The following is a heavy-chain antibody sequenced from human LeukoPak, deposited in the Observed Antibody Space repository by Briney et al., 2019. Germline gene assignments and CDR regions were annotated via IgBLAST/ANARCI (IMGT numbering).Heavy chain of an antibody. V-gene: IGHV3-30*04. J-gene: IGHJ4*02. CDR2: ISYDGSNK. CDR3: ARDTRSLSYYDSSGYYDH. Sequence: GGSLRLSCAASGFTFSSYAMHWVRQAPGKGLEWVAAISYDGSNKYYADSVKGRFTISRDNSKNTLYLQMNSLRAEDTAVYYCARDTRSLSYYDSSGYYDHWGQGTLVTVSS. D-gene: IGHD3-22*01. CDR1: GFTFSSYA.